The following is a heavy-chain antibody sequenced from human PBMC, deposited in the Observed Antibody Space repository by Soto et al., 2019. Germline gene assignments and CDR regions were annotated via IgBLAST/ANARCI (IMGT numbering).Heavy chain of an antibody. CDR2: ISAYNGNT. D-gene: IGHD3-3*01. CDR3: ARDENYDFWSGYWSHLGYFAMDF. V-gene: IGHV1-18*04. CDR1: GYTFTSYG. J-gene: IGHJ6*02. Sequence: ASVTVSCKASGYTFTSYGISWVRQAPGQGLGWMGWISAYNGNTNNAQKLQGRVTMTTDTSTSTGSMELRSLRSDDTTVYYCARDENYDFWSGYWSHLGYFAMDFWGQGTTVTVPS.